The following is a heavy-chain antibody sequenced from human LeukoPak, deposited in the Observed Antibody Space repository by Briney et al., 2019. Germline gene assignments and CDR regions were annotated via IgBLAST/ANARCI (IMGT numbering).Heavy chain of an antibody. D-gene: IGHD3-22*01. CDR2: INPNSGGT. Sequence: ASVKVSCKASGYTFTGYYMHWVRQAPGQGLEWMGWINPNSGGTNYAQKFQGWVTMTRDTSISTAYMELSRLRSDDTAVYYCARGRWDRITMIVVVIRDYYFDYWGQGTLVTVSS. J-gene: IGHJ4*02. CDR3: ARGRWDRITMIVVVIRDYYFDY. CDR1: GYTFTGYY. V-gene: IGHV1-2*04.